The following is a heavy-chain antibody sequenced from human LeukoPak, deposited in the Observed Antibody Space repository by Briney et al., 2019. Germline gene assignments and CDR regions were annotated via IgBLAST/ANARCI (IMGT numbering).Heavy chain of an antibody. V-gene: IGHV4-39*01. Sequence: PSETLSLTCTVSGGSISSSSYYWGWIRQPPGKGLEWIGSIYYSGSTYYNPSLKSRVTISVDTSKNQFSLKLSSVTAADAAVYYCASLRERSYYARGFDYWGQGTLVTVSS. J-gene: IGHJ4*02. CDR3: ASLRERSYYARGFDY. CDR1: GGSISSSSYY. D-gene: IGHD1-26*01. CDR2: IYYSGST.